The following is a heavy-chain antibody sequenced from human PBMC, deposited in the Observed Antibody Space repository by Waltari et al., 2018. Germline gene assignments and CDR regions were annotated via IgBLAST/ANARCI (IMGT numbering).Heavy chain of an antibody. Sequence: EVHLVEYGGGLVQPGGSLRLSCAASGFPFTDYWMSWVRQAPGKGPEWVANIHKDGSEKNYVDYVKGRFTISRDNAKDSVYLQMNSLRADDTAMYYCVRDHWGPDYWGQGTLVTVSS. CDR1: GFPFTDYW. J-gene: IGHJ4*02. CDR2: IHKDGSEK. D-gene: IGHD7-27*01. CDR3: VRDHWGPDY. V-gene: IGHV3-7*01.